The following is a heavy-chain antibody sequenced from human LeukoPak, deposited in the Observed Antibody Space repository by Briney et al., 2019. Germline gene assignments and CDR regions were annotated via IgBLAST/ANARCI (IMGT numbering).Heavy chain of an antibody. V-gene: IGHV1-24*01. Sequence: ASVKVSCKVSGYTLTELSMHWVRQAPGKGLEWMGGFDPEDGETIYAQKFQGRVTMTEDTSTDTAYMELSSLRSEDTAVYYCATAPPNSGQWLLKGMDVWGQGTTVTVSS. CDR2: FDPEDGET. J-gene: IGHJ6*02. CDR1: GYTLTELS. CDR3: ATAPPNSGQWLLKGMDV. D-gene: IGHD6-19*01.